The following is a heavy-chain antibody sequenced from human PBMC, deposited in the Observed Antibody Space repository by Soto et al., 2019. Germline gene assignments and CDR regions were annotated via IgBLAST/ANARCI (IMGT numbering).Heavy chain of an antibody. J-gene: IGHJ3*02. CDR3: ARMIPYSSGPEGHFDAFDI. D-gene: IGHD6-25*01. CDR2: ISSSSSYI. V-gene: IGHV3-21*01. CDR1: GFTFSSYS. Sequence: TGGSLRLSCAASGFTFSSYSMNWVRQAPGKGLEWVSSISSSSSYIYYADSVKGRFTISRDNAKNSLYLQMNSLRAEDTAVYYCARMIPYSSGPEGHFDAFDIWGQGTMVTVSS.